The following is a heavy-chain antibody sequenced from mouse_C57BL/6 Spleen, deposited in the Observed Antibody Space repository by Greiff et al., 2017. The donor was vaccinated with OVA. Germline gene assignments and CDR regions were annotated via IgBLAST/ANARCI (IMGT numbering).Heavy chain of an antibody. Sequence: EVMLVESEGGLVQPGSSMKLSCTASGFTFSDYYMAWVRQVPEKGLEWVANINYDGSSTYYLDSLKSRFIISRDNAKNILYLQMSSLKSEDTATYYCAREGAGTRYLDYWGQGTTLTVSS. CDR3: AREGAGTRYLDY. V-gene: IGHV5-16*01. CDR2: INYDGSST. D-gene: IGHD4-1*01. CDR1: GFTFSDYY. J-gene: IGHJ2*01.